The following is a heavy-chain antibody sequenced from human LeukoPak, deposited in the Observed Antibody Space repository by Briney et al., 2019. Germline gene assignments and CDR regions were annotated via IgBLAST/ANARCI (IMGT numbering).Heavy chain of an antibody. Sequence: GGSLRLSCAASEFTFSRYTMHWVRQAPGKGLEWVALISYDGSNKYYADSVKGRFTISRDNSKNTLYLQMNSLRAEDTAMYYCAREPSRSAYFDYWGQGTLVTVSS. J-gene: IGHJ4*02. CDR2: ISYDGSNK. V-gene: IGHV3-30-3*01. D-gene: IGHD3-22*01. CDR3: AREPSRSAYFDY. CDR1: EFTFSRYT.